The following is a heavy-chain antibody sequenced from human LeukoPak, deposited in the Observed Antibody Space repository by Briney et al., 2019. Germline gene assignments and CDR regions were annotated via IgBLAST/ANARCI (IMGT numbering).Heavy chain of an antibody. V-gene: IGHV4-30-2*01. CDR1: GGSISSGGYY. CDR2: IYHSGST. J-gene: IGHJ4*02. CDR3: ARGEIRYYFDY. Sequence: KTSQTLSLTCTVSGGSISSGGYYWSWIRQPPGKGLEWIGYIYHSGSTYYNPSLKSRVTISVDRPKNQFSLKLSSVTAADTAVYYCARGEIRYYFDYWGQGTLVTVSS. D-gene: IGHD5-24*01.